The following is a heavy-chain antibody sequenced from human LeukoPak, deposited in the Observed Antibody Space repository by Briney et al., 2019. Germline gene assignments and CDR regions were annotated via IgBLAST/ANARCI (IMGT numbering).Heavy chain of an antibody. CDR1: GCTFPSYG. V-gene: IGHV1-18*01. J-gene: IGHJ6*02. D-gene: IGHD2-8*01. CDR3: RRWPKAGVPHHDMDV. Sequence: GASVKVSCKASGCTFPSYGTSGVRRASGQGLEGMGWLSSYSRDTNYAQKCQGSATITTDTTTSTAELEQSSLSSDDTAVYYGRRWPKAGVPHHDMDVWGRGTTVTVSS. CDR2: LSSYSRDT.